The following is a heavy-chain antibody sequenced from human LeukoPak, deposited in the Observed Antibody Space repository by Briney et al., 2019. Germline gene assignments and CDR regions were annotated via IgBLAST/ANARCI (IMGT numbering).Heavy chain of an antibody. J-gene: IGHJ6*03. Sequence: GASVKVSCKASVYTFTSYDINWVRQATGQGLEWMGWKNPNSGNTGYAQKFQGRVTMTRNTSISTAYMELSSLRSEDTAVYYCARNYGGGGDYYYYMDVWGKGTTVTVSS. V-gene: IGHV1-8*01. CDR1: VYTFTSYD. CDR2: KNPNSGNT. CDR3: ARNYGGGGDYYYYMDV. D-gene: IGHD4/OR15-4a*01.